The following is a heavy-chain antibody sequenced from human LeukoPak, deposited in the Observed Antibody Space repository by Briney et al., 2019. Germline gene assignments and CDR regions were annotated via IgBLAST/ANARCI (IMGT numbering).Heavy chain of an antibody. Sequence: GGSLRLSCAASGFTFSSYGMHWIRQAPGKGLEWVAVIWYDGSNKYYADSVKGRFTISRDNSKNTLYLQMNSLRAEDTAVYYCAREHGEYNWNLFDYWGQGTLVTVSS. CDR3: AREHGEYNWNLFDY. D-gene: IGHD1-20*01. V-gene: IGHV3-33*01. CDR1: GFTFSSYG. CDR2: IWYDGSNK. J-gene: IGHJ4*02.